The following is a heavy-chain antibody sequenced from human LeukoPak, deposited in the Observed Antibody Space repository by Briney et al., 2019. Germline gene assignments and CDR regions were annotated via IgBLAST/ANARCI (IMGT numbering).Heavy chain of an antibody. D-gene: IGHD2-15*01. Sequence: ASVKVSCKASGGTFSSYAISWVRQAPGQGLEWMGRITPILGIANYAQKFQGRVTITADKSTSTAYMELSSLRSEDTAVYYCARGVESCPYWGQGTLVPVSS. CDR2: ITPILGIA. CDR3: ARGVESCPY. CDR1: GGTFSSYA. V-gene: IGHV1-69*10. J-gene: IGHJ4*02.